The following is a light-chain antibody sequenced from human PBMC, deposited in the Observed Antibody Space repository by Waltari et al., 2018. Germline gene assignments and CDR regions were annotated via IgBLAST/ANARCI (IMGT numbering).Light chain of an antibody. CDR1: QTISNN. J-gene: IGKJ1*01. CDR3: QQYNEWPPWT. CDR2: GAS. Sequence: DIVLTKSAATLYVSPGERAALPCRASQTISNNLAWYQHKPGQAPRLLIYGASTRATAIPDGFSGSGSGTEFTLTITSLQSEDFAVYYCQQYNEWPPWTFGQGTKVDIK. V-gene: IGKV3-15*01.